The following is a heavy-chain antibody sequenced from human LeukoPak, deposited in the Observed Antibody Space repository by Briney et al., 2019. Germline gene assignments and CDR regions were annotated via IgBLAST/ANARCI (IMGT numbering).Heavy chain of an antibody. CDR2: INYSGST. CDR1: GGSFSGYY. CDR3: ARGDNDLTTDY. J-gene: IGHJ4*02. Sequence: SETLSLTCAVYGGSFSGYYWSWIRQPPGKGLEWIGEINYSGSTDYNPSLKSRVTISVDTSKNQFSLKLSSVTAADTAVYYCARGDNDLTTDYWGQGTLVTVSS. V-gene: IGHV4-34*01. D-gene: IGHD4-11*01.